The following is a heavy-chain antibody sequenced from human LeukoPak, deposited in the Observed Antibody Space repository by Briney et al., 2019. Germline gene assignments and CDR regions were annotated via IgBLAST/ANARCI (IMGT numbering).Heavy chain of an antibody. CDR3: AKSYCGGDCCIDY. CDR1: GFTFSSYW. CDR2: INSDGSST. V-gene: IGHV3-74*01. D-gene: IGHD2-21*02. Sequence: GGSLRLSCAASGFTFSSYWMHWVRQAPGKGLVWVSRINSDGSSTSYADSVKGRFTISRDNAKNTLYLQMNSLRAEDTAVYYCAKSYCGGDCCIDYWGQGTLVTVSS. J-gene: IGHJ4*02.